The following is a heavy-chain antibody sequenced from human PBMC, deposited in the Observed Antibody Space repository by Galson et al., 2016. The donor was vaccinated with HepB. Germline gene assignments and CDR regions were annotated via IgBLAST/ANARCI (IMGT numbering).Heavy chain of an antibody. Sequence: SLRLSCAASGVNFFNHAMTWARQAPGKGLEWVSSLSGNGDKTYYTDSVKGRFTISRDNSKNTLYLQMNSLRAEDSAVYYCAIGPPRRGNHFYYYMDVWGKGTTVIVSS. J-gene: IGHJ6*03. V-gene: IGHV3-23*01. CDR1: GVNFFNHA. CDR3: AIGPPRRGNHFYYYMDV. CDR2: LSGNGDKT.